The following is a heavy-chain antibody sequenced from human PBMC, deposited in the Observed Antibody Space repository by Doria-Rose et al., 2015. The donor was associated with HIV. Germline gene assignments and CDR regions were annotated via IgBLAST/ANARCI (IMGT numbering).Heavy chain of an antibody. D-gene: IGHD3-10*01. Sequence: QVQLQESGPGLVRPSQTLSLTCTVSGDSISSGDSFWSWIRQPPVKGPEWIGYISSSGTTYYYLSLRGRLTISLDASKNQFSLNLNSVTAADTAVYYCARARNYGFPHFFDFWGQGTLVTVSS. J-gene: IGHJ4*02. CDR1: GDSISSGDSF. V-gene: IGHV4-30-4*01. CDR2: ISSSGTT. CDR3: ARARNYGFPHFFDF.